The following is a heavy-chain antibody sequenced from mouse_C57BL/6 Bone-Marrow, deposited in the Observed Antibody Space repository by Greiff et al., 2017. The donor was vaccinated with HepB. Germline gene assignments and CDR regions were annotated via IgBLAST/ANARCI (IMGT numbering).Heavy chain of an antibody. CDR1: GFNIKDDY. D-gene: IGHD1-1*01. J-gene: IGHJ2*01. V-gene: IGHV14-4*01. CDR3: TTPYYYYGSSLFDY. Sequence: VQLQQSGAELVRPGASVKLSCTASGFNIKDDYMHWVKQRPEQGLEWIGWIDPENGDTEYASKFQGKATITADTSSNTAYLQLSSLTSEDTAVYYSTTPYYYYGSSLFDYWGQGTTLTVSS. CDR2: IDPENGDT.